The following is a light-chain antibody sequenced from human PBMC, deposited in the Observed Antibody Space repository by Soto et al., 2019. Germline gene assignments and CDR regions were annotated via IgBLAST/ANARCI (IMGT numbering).Light chain of an antibody. CDR3: AAWDDSLNAYV. CDR1: SSNIGSNT. Sequence: QSVLTQPPSASGTPGQRVTISCSGSSSNIGSNTVNWYQQLPGTARKLLIYSNNQRPSGVPDRFSGSKSGTSASLAISGLQSEDEADYYCAAWDDSLNAYVFGTGTKLTVL. V-gene: IGLV1-44*01. CDR2: SNN. J-gene: IGLJ1*01.